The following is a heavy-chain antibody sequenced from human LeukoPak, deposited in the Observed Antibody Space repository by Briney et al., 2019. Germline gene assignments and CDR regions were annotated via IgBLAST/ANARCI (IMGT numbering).Heavy chain of an antibody. CDR1: GFTFSSYS. J-gene: IGHJ4*02. Sequence: GGSLGLSCAASGFTFSSYSMNWVRQAPGKGLEWVSSISSGSSYIYYADAVKGRFTISRDNAKNSLYLQMNSLRAEDTAVYYCARDQGVYDSSDYWGQGTLVTVSS. CDR2: ISSGSSYI. D-gene: IGHD3-22*01. CDR3: ARDQGVYDSSDY. V-gene: IGHV3-21*01.